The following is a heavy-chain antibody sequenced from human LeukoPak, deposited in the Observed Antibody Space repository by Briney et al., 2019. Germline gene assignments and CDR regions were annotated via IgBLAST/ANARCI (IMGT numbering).Heavy chain of an antibody. CDR2: ISGSGGST. J-gene: IGHJ4*02. V-gene: IGHV3-23*01. D-gene: IGHD5-12*01. Sequence: GGSLRLSCAASGFTFSSYAMSWVRQAPGKGLEWVSGISGSGGSTYYADSVKGRSTISRDNSKSTLDLQMNSLRNEDTAVYYCAGGRQGSGYEVGYWGQGTLVTVSS. CDR1: GFTFSSYA. CDR3: AGGRQGSGYEVGY.